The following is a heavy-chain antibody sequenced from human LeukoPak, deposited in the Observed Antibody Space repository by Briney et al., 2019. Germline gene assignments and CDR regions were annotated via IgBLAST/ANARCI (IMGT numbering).Heavy chain of an antibody. D-gene: IGHD3-22*01. J-gene: IGHJ4*02. CDR2: IYYSGST. Sequence: SSETLSLTCTVSSGSSSDHYWNWIRQPPGKGLEWIGYIYYSGSTTYNPSLKSRVTMSIDTSQTQFSLKLSSVTAADAAIYYCARVAYFDSGGYYYYFQYWGQGTLVTVSS. CDR1: SGSSSDHY. CDR3: ARVAYFDSGGYYYYFQY. V-gene: IGHV4-59*11.